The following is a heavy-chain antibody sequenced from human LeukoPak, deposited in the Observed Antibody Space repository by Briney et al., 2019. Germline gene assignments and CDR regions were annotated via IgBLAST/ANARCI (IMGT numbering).Heavy chain of an antibody. Sequence: GSLRLSCAASGFAFSTYSMDWVRQAPGKGLEWVSSITGSRSYISYADSVKGRFTISRDNANNSLFLRMDSLRAEDTAVYYCARARGAASVSIWGLSAFDVWGHGAVVTVSS. CDR3: ARARGAASVSIWGLSAFDV. CDR2: ITGSRSYI. J-gene: IGHJ3*01. V-gene: IGHV3-21*01. D-gene: IGHD5/OR15-5a*01. CDR1: GFAFSTYS.